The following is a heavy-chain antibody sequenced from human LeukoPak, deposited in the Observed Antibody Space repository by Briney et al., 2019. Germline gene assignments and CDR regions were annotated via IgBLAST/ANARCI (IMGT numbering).Heavy chain of an antibody. D-gene: IGHD2-15*01. CDR2: INHSGST. CDR3: ARGENSGGTDY. V-gene: IGHV4-34*01. CDR1: GGSFSGYY. Sequence: SETLSLTCAVYGGSFSGYYWSWIRQPPGKGLEWIGEINHSGSTNYNPSLKSRVTISVDTSTNQLSLKLSSVTAADTAVYYCARGENSGGTDYWGQGTLVTVSS. J-gene: IGHJ4*02.